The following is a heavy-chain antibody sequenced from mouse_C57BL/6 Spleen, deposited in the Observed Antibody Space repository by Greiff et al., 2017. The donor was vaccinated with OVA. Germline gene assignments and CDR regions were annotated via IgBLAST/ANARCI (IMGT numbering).Heavy chain of an antibody. CDR1: GFNIKDYY. J-gene: IGHJ2*01. CDR3: ANDYDGLGY. Sequence: EVQLQQSGAELVKPGASVKLSCTASGFNIKDYYMHWVKQRTEQGLEWIGRIDPEDGETRYAPQFQGKATITADTSSNTAYLQLSSLTSEDTAVYYCANDYDGLGYWGQGTTLTVSS. CDR2: IDPEDGET. V-gene: IGHV14-2*01. D-gene: IGHD2-4*01.